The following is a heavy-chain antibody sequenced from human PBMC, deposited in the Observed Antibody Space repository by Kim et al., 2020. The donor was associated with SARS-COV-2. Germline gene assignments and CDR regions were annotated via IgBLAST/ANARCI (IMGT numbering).Heavy chain of an antibody. Sequence: SVKGRFTISRDNAKNSLYLQMNSLRAEDTAVYYCARDLEPYSSSWYFPDYWGQGTLVTVSS. V-gene: IGHV3-21*01. J-gene: IGHJ4*02. CDR3: ARDLEPYSSSWYFPDY. D-gene: IGHD6-13*01.